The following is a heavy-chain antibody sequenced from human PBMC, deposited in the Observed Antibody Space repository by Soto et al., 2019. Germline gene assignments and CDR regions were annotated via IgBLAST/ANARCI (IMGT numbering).Heavy chain of an antibody. Sequence: WASVKVSCKASGYTFTSYYMHWVRQAPGQGLEWMGIINPSGGSTSYAQKFQGRVTMTRDTSTSTVYMELSSLRSEDTAVYYCARGNSGSYFYYYYYYGMDVWGQGTTVTVSS. V-gene: IGHV1-46*01. CDR2: INPSGGST. J-gene: IGHJ6*02. CDR3: ARGNSGSYFYYYYYYGMDV. D-gene: IGHD1-26*01. CDR1: GYTFTSYY.